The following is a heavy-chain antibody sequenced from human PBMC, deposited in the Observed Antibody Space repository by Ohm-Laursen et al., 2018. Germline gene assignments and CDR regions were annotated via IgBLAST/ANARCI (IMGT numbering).Heavy chain of an antibody. J-gene: IGHJ4*02. CDR1: GFTFSSQA. Sequence: SLRLSCAASGFTFSSQAMNWVRQAPGKGLEWVSGITASGTSTYYADSVKGRFTIFRDNSKNTVYLQMNSLRVEDTAVYYCANRDSSWSTLRYWGQGTLVTVSS. V-gene: IGHV3-23*01. CDR2: ITASGTST. CDR3: ANRDSSWSTLRY. D-gene: IGHD6-13*01.